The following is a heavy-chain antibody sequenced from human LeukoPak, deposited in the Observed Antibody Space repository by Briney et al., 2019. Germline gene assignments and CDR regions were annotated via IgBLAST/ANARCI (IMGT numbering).Heavy chain of an antibody. Sequence: SGGSLRLSCAASGFTFSSYSMNWVRQAPGKGLEWVSYISSSSSTIYYADSVKGRFTISRDNAKNSLYLQMNSLRAEDTAVYYCARNEGVLRYLDWLLDAFDIWGQGTMVTVSS. D-gene: IGHD3-9*01. J-gene: IGHJ3*02. V-gene: IGHV3-48*01. CDR3: ARNEGVLRYLDWLLDAFDI. CDR2: ISSSSSTI. CDR1: GFTFSSYS.